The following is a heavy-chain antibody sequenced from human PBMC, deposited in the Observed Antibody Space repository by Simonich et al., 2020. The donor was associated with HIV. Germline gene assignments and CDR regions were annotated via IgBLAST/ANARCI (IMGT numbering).Heavy chain of an antibody. Sequence: QVQLQQWGAGLLKPSETLSLTCAVYGGSFSGYYWSWIRQPPGKGLGWIGEINHSGSTNYHPSLKSRVTISVDTSKNQFSLKLSSVTAADTAVYYCARGRRWAYYWGQGTLVTVSS. CDR2: INHSGST. CDR3: ARGRRWAYY. D-gene: IGHD6-13*01. V-gene: IGHV4-34*01. CDR1: GGSFSGYY. J-gene: IGHJ4*02.